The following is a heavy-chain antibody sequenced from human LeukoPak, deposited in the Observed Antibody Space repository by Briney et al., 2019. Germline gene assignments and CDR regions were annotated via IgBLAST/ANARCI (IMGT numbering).Heavy chain of an antibody. CDR1: GFTFSTYP. CDR2: ISGGGGST. CDR3: AKGGSYYTSSWFAP. D-gene: IGHD3-10*01. J-gene: IGHJ5*02. Sequence: GGSLRLSCAASGFTFSTYPMSWVRQAPGKGLEWVSAISGGGGSTFYADSVKGRFTISRDNSKNTLYLEMNSLRAEDTAVYYCAKGGSYYTSSWFAPWGQGTLVTVSS. V-gene: IGHV3-23*01.